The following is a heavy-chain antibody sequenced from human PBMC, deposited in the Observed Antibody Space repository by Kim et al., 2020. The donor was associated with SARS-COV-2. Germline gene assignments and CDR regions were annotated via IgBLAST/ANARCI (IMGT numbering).Heavy chain of an antibody. J-gene: IGHJ6*02. Sequence: SETLSLTCTVSGGSISSYYWSWIRQPPGKGLEWIGYIYYSGSTNYNPSLKSRVTISVDTSKNQFSLKLSSVTAADTAVYYCARDRITKDYYYYGMDVWGQGTTVTVSS. CDR2: IYYSGST. CDR3: ARDRITKDYYYYGMDV. CDR1: GGSISSYY. D-gene: IGHD1-1*01. V-gene: IGHV4-59*01.